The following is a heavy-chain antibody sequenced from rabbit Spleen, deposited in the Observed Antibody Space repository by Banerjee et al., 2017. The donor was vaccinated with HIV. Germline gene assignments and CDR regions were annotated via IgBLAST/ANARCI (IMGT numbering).Heavy chain of an antibody. CDR2: TDVRSGGGTT. Sequence: QEQLVESGGGLVKPEGSLTLTCTASGFSFSSNAMCWVRQAPGKRPEWIACTDVRSGGGTTVYASWVNGRLTISKTSSTTVTLQMTSLTVADTATYFCARDAGTSFSTYGMDLWGPGTLVTVS. J-gene: IGHJ6*01. V-gene: IGHV1S45*01. D-gene: IGHD4-2*01. CDR1: GFSFSSNA. CDR3: ARDAGTSFSTYGMDL.